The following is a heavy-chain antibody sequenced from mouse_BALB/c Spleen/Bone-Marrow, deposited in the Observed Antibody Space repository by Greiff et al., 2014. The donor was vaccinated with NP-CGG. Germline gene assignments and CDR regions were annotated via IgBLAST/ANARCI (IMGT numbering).Heavy chain of an antibody. CDR2: IDPANGNT. CDR1: GFNIKDTY. V-gene: IGHV14-3*02. Sequence: VQLKQSGAELVKPGASVKLSCTASGFNIKDTYMHWVKQRPEQGLEWIGRIDPANGNTKYDPKFQGKATITADTSSNTAYLQLSGLTSEDTAVYYCASYYYGSSLFAYWGQGTLVTVSA. CDR3: ASYYYGSSLFAY. J-gene: IGHJ3*01. D-gene: IGHD1-1*01.